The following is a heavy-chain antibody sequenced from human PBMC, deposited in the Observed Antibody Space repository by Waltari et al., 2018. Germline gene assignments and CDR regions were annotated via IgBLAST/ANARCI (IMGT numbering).Heavy chain of an antibody. Sequence: QVQLVESGGGVVQPGRSLRLSCAASGFTFRSYGMHWVRPAPGKGLEWVAVIWYDGSNKYYADSVKGRFTISRDNSKNTLYLQMNSLRAEDTAVYYCARDPSSSGYYYFDYWGQGTLVTVSS. CDR2: IWYDGSNK. D-gene: IGHD3-22*01. J-gene: IGHJ4*02. CDR3: ARDPSSSGYYYFDY. V-gene: IGHV3-33*01. CDR1: GFTFRSYG.